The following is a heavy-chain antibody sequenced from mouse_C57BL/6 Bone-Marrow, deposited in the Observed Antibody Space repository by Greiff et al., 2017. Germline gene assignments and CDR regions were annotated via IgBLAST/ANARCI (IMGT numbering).Heavy chain of an antibody. Sequence: QVQLKESGSELRSPGSSVKLSCKDFDSEVFPIAYMSWVRQKPGHGFEWIGGILPSIGRTIYGEKFEDKATLDADTLSNTAYLELNSLTSEDSAIYYCARGNWEDWFAYWGQGTLVTVSA. V-gene: IGHV15-2*01. CDR3: ARGNWEDWFAY. CDR1: DSEVFPIAY. CDR2: ILPSIGRT. D-gene: IGHD4-1*01. J-gene: IGHJ3*01.